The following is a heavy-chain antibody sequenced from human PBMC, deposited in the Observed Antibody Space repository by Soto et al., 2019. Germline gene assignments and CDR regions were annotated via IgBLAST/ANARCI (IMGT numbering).Heavy chain of an antibody. J-gene: IGHJ4*02. D-gene: IGHD2-2*01. CDR2: INTYNANT. Sequence: QVQLVQSGAEVKKPGASVKVSCKASGYTFVDYDITWVRQDPGQGLEWMGWINTYNANTNYAQKLQGRVTLTTDTSTSTAYMELRSLRSDDTAVYYCATNCTSTSCYGAMEVWGQGALVTVSS. V-gene: IGHV1-18*01. CDR3: ATNCTSTSCYGAMEV. CDR1: GYTFVDYD.